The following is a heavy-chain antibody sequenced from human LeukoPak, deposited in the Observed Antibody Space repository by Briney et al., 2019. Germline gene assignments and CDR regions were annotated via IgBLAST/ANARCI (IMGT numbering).Heavy chain of an antibody. D-gene: IGHD3-22*01. V-gene: IGHV3-21*01. J-gene: IGHJ4*02. CDR3: ARDYGEAYYYDSMGRWFDY. CDR2: ISSSSSYI. CDR1: GFTFSSYE. Sequence: GGSLGLSCAASGFTFSSYEMNWVRQAPGKGLEWVSAISSSSSYIYYADSVKGRFTISRNNAKNSLYLQMNSLRAEDTAVYYCARDYGEAYYYDSMGRWFDYWGQGTLVTVSS.